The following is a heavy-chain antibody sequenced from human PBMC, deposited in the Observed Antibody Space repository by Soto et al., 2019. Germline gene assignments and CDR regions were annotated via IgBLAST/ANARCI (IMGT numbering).Heavy chain of an antibody. J-gene: IGHJ4*02. V-gene: IGHV1-24*01. CDR2: FDPEDGET. CDR1: GYTLTELS. Sequence: ASVKVSCKVSGYTLTELSMHWVRQAPGKGLDWMGGFDPEDGETIYAQKFQGRVTMAEDTSTDTAYMELSSLRSEDTAVYYCATGPYLAAAGTDFDYWGQGPLVTVSS. D-gene: IGHD6-13*01. CDR3: ATGPYLAAAGTDFDY.